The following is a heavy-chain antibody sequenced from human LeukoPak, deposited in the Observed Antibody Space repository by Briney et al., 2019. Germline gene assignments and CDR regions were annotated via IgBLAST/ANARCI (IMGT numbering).Heavy chain of an antibody. V-gene: IGHV3-30-3*01. J-gene: IGHJ6*02. Sequence: PGRSLRLSCAASGFTFSSYAMHWVRQAPGKGLEWVAVISYDGSNKYYADSVKGRFTISRDNSKNTLYLQMNSLRAEDTAVYYCARVRPYYGILTGYLRAPDYYYYGMDVWGQGTTVTVSS. CDR1: GFTFSSYA. D-gene: IGHD3-9*01. CDR3: ARVRPYYGILTGYLRAPDYYYYGMDV. CDR2: ISYDGSNK.